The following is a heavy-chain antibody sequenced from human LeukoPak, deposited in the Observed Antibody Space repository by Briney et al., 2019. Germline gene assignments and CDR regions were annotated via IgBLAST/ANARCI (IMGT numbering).Heavy chain of an antibody. Sequence: GGSLRLSCAASGFTFSSYAMHWVRQAPGKGLEWVAVISYDGSNKYYADSVKGRFTISRDNSKNTLYLQMNSLRAEDTAVYYCARYDARYGMDVWGEGTTVTVSS. J-gene: IGHJ6*04. D-gene: IGHD1-1*01. CDR1: GFTFSSYA. V-gene: IGHV3-30-3*01. CDR3: ARYDARYGMDV. CDR2: ISYDGSNK.